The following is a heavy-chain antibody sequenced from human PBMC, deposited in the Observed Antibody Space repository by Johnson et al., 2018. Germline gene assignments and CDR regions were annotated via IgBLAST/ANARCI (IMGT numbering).Heavy chain of an antibody. Sequence: QVQLVQSGAEVKKXGASVKVSCKASGYTFTGYAVHLVRQAPGQRLEWMGWIHAGNGHTKHSQNFQGRVTITRDTSASAAYMELSSLGSEDTAVYYCARGGGYYYYYMDVWGKGTTVTVSS. CDR3: ARGGGYYYYYMDV. CDR1: GYTFTGYA. J-gene: IGHJ6*03. D-gene: IGHD3-16*01. V-gene: IGHV1-3*01. CDR2: IHAGNGHT.